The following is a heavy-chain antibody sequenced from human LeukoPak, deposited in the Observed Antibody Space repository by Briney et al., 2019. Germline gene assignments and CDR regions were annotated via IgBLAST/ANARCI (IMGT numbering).Heavy chain of an antibody. Sequence: GGSLRLSCAASGFTFSSYWMSWVRQAPGKGLEWVANIKQDGSEKYYVDSVKGRFTISRDNAMNSLYLQMNSLRAEDTAVYYCARVRDYGSGIDHDYWGQGTLVTVSS. V-gene: IGHV3-7*01. CDR2: IKQDGSEK. CDR1: GFTFSSYW. D-gene: IGHD3-10*01. CDR3: ARVRDYGSGIDHDY. J-gene: IGHJ4*02.